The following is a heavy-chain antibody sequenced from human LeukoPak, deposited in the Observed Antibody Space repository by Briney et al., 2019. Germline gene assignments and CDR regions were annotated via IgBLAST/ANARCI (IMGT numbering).Heavy chain of an antibody. D-gene: IGHD3-3*01. CDR3: ATAPSTIFGVVNLP. CDR1: GYTFTSYD. V-gene: IGHV1-8*01. CDR2: MNPNSGNT. J-gene: IGHJ5*02. Sequence: GASVKVSCKASGYTFTSYDINWVRQTTGQGLEWMGWMNPNSGNTGYAQKFQGRVTMTRNTSISTAYMELSSLRSEDTAVYYCATAPSTIFGVVNLPWGQGTLVTVSS.